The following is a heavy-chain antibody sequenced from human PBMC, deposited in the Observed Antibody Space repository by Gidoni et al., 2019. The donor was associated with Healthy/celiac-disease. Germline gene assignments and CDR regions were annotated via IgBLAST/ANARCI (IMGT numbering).Heavy chain of an antibody. D-gene: IGHD3-10*01. V-gene: IGHV4-59*01. CDR1: GGSISSYY. Sequence: LVKPSETLSLTCTVSGGSISSYYWSWIRQPPGKGLEWIGYIYYSGSTNYNPSLKSRVTISVDTSKNQFSLKLTSVTAADTAVYYCARARMVRGVIGWFDPWGQGTLVTVSS. J-gene: IGHJ5*02. CDR3: ARARMVRGVIGWFDP. CDR2: IYYSGST.